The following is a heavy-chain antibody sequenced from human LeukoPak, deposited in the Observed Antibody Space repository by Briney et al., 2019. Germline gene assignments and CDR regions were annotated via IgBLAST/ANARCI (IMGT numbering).Heavy chain of an antibody. J-gene: IGHJ4*02. Sequence: GGSLRLSCAASGFTFSSYSMNWVRQAPGKGPEWVSSISSSSSYIYYADSVKGRFTISRDNAKNSLYLQMNSRRAEDTAVYYCARDLMGSSGYSRGFDYWGQGTLVTVSS. CDR1: GFTFSSYS. CDR2: ISSSSSYI. D-gene: IGHD3-22*01. CDR3: ARDLMGSSGYSRGFDY. V-gene: IGHV3-21*01.